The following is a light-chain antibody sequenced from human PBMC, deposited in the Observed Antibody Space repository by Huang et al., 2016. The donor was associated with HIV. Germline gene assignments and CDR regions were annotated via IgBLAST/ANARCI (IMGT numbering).Light chain of an antibody. CDR2: GAS. Sequence: DIVMTQSPDSLAVSLGARATLHCGSIRSVYASSTERDYLAWFQQRPGQPPKLLLFGASTREAGVPDRFSGSGSGTDFTLTIANVEAEDAAIYYCQQYYSSPQTFGQGT. CDR1: RSVYASSTERDY. CDR3: QQYYSSPQT. V-gene: IGKV4-1*01. J-gene: IGKJ1*01.